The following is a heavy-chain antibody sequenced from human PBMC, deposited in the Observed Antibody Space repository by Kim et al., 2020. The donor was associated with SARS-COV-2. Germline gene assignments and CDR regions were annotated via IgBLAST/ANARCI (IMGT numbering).Heavy chain of an antibody. V-gene: IGHV4-34*01. CDR1: GGSFSGYY. D-gene: IGHD4-17*01. CDR2: INHSGST. CDR3: AREGYGDYGIDY. Sequence: SETLSLTCAVYGGSFSGYYWSWIRQPPGKGLEWIGEINHSGSTNYNPSLKSRVTISVDTSKNQFSLKLSSVTAADTAVYYCAREGYGDYGIDYWGQGTLV. J-gene: IGHJ4*02.